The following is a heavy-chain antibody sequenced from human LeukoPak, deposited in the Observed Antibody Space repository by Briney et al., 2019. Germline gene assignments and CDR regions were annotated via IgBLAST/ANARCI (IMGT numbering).Heavy chain of an antibody. CDR3: TRGTATGDDH. Sequence: SGGSLRLSCAASGFTFSSYWMYWVRQAPGKGLVWVSRINSDEGSISYADSVKGRLTISRDNAKNTLYLQMNSLRAEDTAVYYCTRGTATGDDHWGQGTLVTVSS. J-gene: IGHJ4*02. CDR1: GFTFSSYW. D-gene: IGHD7-27*01. V-gene: IGHV3-74*01. CDR2: INSDEGSI.